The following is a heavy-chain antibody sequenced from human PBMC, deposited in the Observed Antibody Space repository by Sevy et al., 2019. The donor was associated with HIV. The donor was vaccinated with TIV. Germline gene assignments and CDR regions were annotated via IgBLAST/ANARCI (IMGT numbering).Heavy chain of an antibody. J-gene: IGHJ4*02. V-gene: IGHV4-30-4*01. D-gene: IGHD4-4*01. Sequence: SETLSLTCTVSGGSISSGDCYWSWIRQPPGKGLEWIGYIYYSGSTYYNPSLKSRVTISVDTSKNQFSLKLSSVTAADTAVYYCARGATVRFYYFDYWGQGTLVTVSS. CDR1: GGSISSGDCY. CDR2: IYYSGST. CDR3: ARGATVRFYYFDY.